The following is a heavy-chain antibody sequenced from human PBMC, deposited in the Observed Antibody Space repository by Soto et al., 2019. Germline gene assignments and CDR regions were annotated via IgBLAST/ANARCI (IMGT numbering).Heavy chain of an antibody. V-gene: IGHV4-59*13. CDR3: ARVGELPVRFDP. CDR1: GDSITSYY. CDR2: ISYTGST. J-gene: IGHJ5*02. Sequence: QVQLQESGPGLVKPSETLSLTCTVSGDSITSYYWSWIRQPPGKGLEWVGYISYTGSTIYKPSLESRATISLDTSNNQVSLSLNSVTVADTAVYYCARVGELPVRFDPWGRGTLVTVSS. D-gene: IGHD3-10*01.